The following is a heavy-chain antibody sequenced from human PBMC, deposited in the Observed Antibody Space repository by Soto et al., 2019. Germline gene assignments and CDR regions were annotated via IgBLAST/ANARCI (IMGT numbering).Heavy chain of an antibody. J-gene: IGHJ4*02. CDR1: GYTFTSYW. Sequence: GESLKISCKGSGYTFTSYWIAWVRQMPGKGLEWMGIIYPGNSDTRYSPSFQGQVTLSAEQSINTAYLQWSSLKASDTAMYYCVGTDSSGYYPDHCGQGTLVTVYS. CDR2: IYPGNSDT. V-gene: IGHV5-51*01. CDR3: VGTDSSGYYPDH. D-gene: IGHD3-22*01.